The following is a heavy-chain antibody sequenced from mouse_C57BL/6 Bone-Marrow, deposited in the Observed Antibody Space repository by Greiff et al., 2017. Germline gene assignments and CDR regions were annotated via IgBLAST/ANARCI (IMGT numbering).Heavy chain of an antibody. CDR2: IRSKSNNYAT. V-gene: IGHV10-1*01. Sequence: EVQLVESGGGLVQPKGSLKLSCAASGFSFNTYAMNWVRQAPGKGLEWVARIRSKSNNYATYYADSVKDRFTISRAASESMLYLQMNNLKTEDTAMYCCRRLLPWDYAMGYWGQGTSVIVSS. CDR1: GFSFNTYA. D-gene: IGHD5-5*01. CDR3: RRLLPWDYAMGY. J-gene: IGHJ4*01.